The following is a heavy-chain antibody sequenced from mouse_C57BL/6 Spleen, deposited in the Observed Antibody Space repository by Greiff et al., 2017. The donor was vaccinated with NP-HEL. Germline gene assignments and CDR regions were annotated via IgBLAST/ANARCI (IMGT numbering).Heavy chain of an antibody. V-gene: IGHV1-74*01. CDR2: IHPSDSDT. Sequence: VQLQQPGAELVKPGASVKVSCKASGYTFTSYWMHWVKQRPGQGLEWIGRIHPSDSDTNYNQKFKGKATLTVDKSSSTAYMQLSSLTSEDSVVYYCEIFDYDVPWFAYWGQGTLVTVSA. J-gene: IGHJ3*01. D-gene: IGHD2-4*01. CDR3: EIFDYDVPWFAY. CDR1: GYTFTSYW.